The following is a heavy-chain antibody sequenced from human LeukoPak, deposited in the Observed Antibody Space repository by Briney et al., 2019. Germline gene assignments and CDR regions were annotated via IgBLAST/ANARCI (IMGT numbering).Heavy chain of an antibody. J-gene: IGHJ6*03. CDR1: GYTFTSYD. D-gene: IGHD3-3*01. V-gene: IGHV1-8*01. CDR3: ARAREVGFWSGYYRVITSNYYYYMDV. CDR2: MNPNSGNT. Sequence: ASVKVSCKASGYTFTSYDINWVRQATGQGLEWMGWMNPNSGNTGYAKKFQGRVTMTRNTSISTAYMELSRLRSEDTAVYYCARAREVGFWSGYYRVITSNYYYYMDVWGKGTTVTVSS.